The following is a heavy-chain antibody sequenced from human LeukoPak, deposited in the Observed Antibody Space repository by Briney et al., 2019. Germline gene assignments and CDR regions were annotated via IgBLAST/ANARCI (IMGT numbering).Heavy chain of an antibody. CDR3: ASGEVTFDY. J-gene: IGHJ4*02. D-gene: IGHD3-10*01. V-gene: IGHV4-59*01. CDR2: IYYSGST. Sequence: ETLSLTCTVSGGSISNYYWSWIRQPPGKGLEWIGYIYYSGSTNYNPSLKSRVSISLDTSKNHFSLKLSSVTASDTAVYYCASGEVTFDYWGQGTLVAVSS. CDR1: GGSISNYY.